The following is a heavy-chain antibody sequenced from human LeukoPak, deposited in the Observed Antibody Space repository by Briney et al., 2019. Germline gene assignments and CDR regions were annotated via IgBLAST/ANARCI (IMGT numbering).Heavy chain of an antibody. CDR3: AKEAYDFWSGDNWFDP. J-gene: IGHJ5*02. CDR1: GFTFSSYA. CDR2: ISGSGGST. Sequence: GGSLRLSCAASGFTFSSYAVSWVRQAPGKGLEWVSAISGSGGSTYYADSVKGRFTISRDNSKNTLYLQMNSLRAEDTAVYYCAKEAYDFWSGDNWFDPWGQGTLVTVS. D-gene: IGHD3-3*01. V-gene: IGHV3-23*01.